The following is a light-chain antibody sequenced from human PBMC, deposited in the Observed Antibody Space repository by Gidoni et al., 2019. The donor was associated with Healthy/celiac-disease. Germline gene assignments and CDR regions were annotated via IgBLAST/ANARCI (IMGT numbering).Light chain of an antibody. J-gene: IGKJ2*01. Sequence: DIQMTQSPSSLSASVGDRVTITCQESQDISNYLNWYQQKPGKAPKLLIYDASNLETGVPSRFSGSGSGTDFTFTISSLQPEDIATYYCQQYDNLPPDTFXXXTKLEIK. CDR3: QQYDNLPPDT. CDR2: DAS. CDR1: QDISNY. V-gene: IGKV1-33*01.